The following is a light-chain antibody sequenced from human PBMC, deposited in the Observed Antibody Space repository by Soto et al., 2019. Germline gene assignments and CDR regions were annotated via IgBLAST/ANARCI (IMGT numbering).Light chain of an antibody. J-gene: IGLJ3*02. CDR3: AAWDDSLSGWV. V-gene: IGLV1-47*02. CDR1: SSNIGSNY. CDR2: SNN. Sequence: QSVLTQPPSASGTPGQRVTISCSGSSSNIGSNYVYWYQQLPGPAPKLLIYSNNQRPSGVPDRFSGSKSGTSASLAISGLRSVDEADYYCAAWDDSLSGWVFGGGTKLTVL.